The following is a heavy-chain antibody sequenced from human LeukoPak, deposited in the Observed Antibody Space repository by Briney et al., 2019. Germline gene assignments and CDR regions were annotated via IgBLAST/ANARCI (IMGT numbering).Heavy chain of an antibody. CDR3: ARDPPP. V-gene: IGHV3-30-3*01. CDR1: GFTFSSYA. Sequence: PGGSLRLSCAASGFTFSSYAMHWVRQAPGKGLEWVAVISYDGSNKYYADSVKGRFTISRDNSKNTLYLQMNSLRAEDTAEYYCARDPPPWGQGTLVTVSS. J-gene: IGHJ5*02. CDR2: ISYDGSNK.